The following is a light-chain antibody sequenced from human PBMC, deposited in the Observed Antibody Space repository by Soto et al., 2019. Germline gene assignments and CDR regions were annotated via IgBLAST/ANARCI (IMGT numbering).Light chain of an antibody. CDR2: RAS. V-gene: IGKV4-1*01. CDR3: QQYYTTPRT. J-gene: IGKJ1*01. Sequence: DIVMTQSPDSLAVSLGERATINCKSRQSLLYNSNNENYLAWYQQKPRQPPKLLIYRASTRESGVPDRFSGSGSGTDFTLTISSLQAEDVAVYYCQQYYTTPRTFGQGTKVEIK. CDR1: QSLLYNSNNENY.